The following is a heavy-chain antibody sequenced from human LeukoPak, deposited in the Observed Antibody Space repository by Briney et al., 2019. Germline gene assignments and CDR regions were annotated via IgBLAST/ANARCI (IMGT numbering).Heavy chain of an antibody. Sequence: GGSLRLSCAASGFIFTDYGFHGVRQAPGKGLEWVAAIWSDSTNMFYAQSVRGRFIIQRDDYQNTVYLEMSSLGAEDTAVYYCTKDAQRGFDYSNAFQFWGQGSLVTVSS. D-gene: IGHD4-11*01. CDR2: IWSDSTNM. CDR1: GFIFTDYG. V-gene: IGHV3-33*06. CDR3: TKDAQRGFDYSNAFQF. J-gene: IGHJ4*02.